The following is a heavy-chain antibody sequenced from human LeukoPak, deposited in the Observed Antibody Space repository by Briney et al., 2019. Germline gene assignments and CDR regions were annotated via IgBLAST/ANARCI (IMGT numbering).Heavy chain of an antibody. CDR2: ISSSGSTI. CDR3: AKEGNYDILTGYYSDY. J-gene: IGHJ4*02. Sequence: PGGSLGLSCAASGFTFSDYYMNWIRQAPGKGLEWVSYISSSGSTIYYADSVKGRFTISRDNAKNSLYLQMNSLRAEDTAVYYCAKEGNYDILTGYYSDYWGQGTLVTVSS. V-gene: IGHV3-11*04. CDR1: GFTFSDYY. D-gene: IGHD3-9*01.